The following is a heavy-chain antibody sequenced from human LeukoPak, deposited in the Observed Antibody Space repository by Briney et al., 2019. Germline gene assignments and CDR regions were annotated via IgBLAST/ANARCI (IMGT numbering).Heavy chain of an antibody. Sequence: TASETLSLTCTVSGGSISSSSYYWGWIRQPPGKGLEWIGSIYYSGSTYYNPSLKSRVTISVDTSKNQFSLKLSSVTAADTAVYYCARDQGPLWFGELHSHAFDIWGQGTMVTVSS. CDR3: ARDQGPLWFGELHSHAFDI. CDR1: GGSISSSSYY. D-gene: IGHD3-10*01. V-gene: IGHV4-39*02. CDR2: IYYSGST. J-gene: IGHJ3*02.